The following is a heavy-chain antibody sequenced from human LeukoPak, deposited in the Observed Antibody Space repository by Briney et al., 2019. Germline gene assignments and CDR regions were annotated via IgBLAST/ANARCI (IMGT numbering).Heavy chain of an antibody. CDR3: GSGLTDS. D-gene: IGHD3-10*01. V-gene: IGHV4-39*01. Sequence: SETLSLTCTVSGGSISSSSYYWGWIRQPPGKGLEWIGTIYSSGSTYYNPSLKSRVTISSDTSKNQFSLKLSSVTAADTAVHYCGSGLTDSWGQGILVTVSS. J-gene: IGHJ4*02. CDR1: GGSISSSSYY. CDR2: IYSSGST.